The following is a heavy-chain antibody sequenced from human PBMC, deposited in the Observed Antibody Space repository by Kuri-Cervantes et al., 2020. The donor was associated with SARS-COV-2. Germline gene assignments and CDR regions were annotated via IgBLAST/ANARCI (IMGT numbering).Heavy chain of an antibody. J-gene: IGHJ4*02. CDR2: ISYDGSNK. CDR1: GFTFSSYA. CDR3: ARDPNPNSGYDLADGFDY. Sequence: GGSLRLSCAASGFTFSSYAMHWVRQAPGKGLEWVAVISYDGSNKYYADSVKGRFTISRDNSKNTLYLQMNSLRAEDTAVYYCARDPNPNSGYDLADGFDYWGQGTLVTVSS. D-gene: IGHD5-12*01. V-gene: IGHV3-30-3*01.